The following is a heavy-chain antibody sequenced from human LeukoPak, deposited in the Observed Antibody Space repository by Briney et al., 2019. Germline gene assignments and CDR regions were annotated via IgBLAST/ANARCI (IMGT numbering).Heavy chain of an antibody. D-gene: IGHD3-22*01. J-gene: IGHJ4*02. Sequence: SETLSLTCTVSGGSITSSSKYWGWIRQPPGKGLEWIGSIYYSGTTYYNPSLKSRVTISVDTSKNQFSLKLSSVTAADTAVYYCARVPTMIVVGTFGRFDYWGQGTLVTVSS. V-gene: IGHV4-39*07. CDR2: IYYSGTT. CDR3: ARVPTMIVVGTFGRFDY. CDR1: GGSITSSSKY.